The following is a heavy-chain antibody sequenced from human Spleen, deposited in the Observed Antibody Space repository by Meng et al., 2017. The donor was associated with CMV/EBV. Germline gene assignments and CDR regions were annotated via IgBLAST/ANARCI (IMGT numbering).Heavy chain of an antibody. Sequence: GESLKISCTASGFTFGDYAMSWVRQAPGKGLEWVGFIRGKAYGGTTEYAASVKGRFTISRDDSKSIAYLQMNSLKTEDTAVYYCTRDIVDYGMDVWGQGTTVTVSS. J-gene: IGHJ6*02. D-gene: IGHD2-15*01. CDR2: IRGKAYGGTT. CDR3: TRDIVDYGMDV. CDR1: GFTFGDYA. V-gene: IGHV3-49*04.